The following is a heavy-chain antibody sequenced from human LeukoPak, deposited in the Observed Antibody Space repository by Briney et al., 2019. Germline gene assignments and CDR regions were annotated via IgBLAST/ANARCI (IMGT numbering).Heavy chain of an antibody. CDR2: ISAYNGNT. V-gene: IGHV1-18*01. J-gene: IGHJ4*02. D-gene: IGHD6-13*01. CDR3: ARDLRYSSSWYRVFDY. Sequence: ASVKVSCKASGYTFTGYGISWVRQAPGQGLEWMGWISAYNGNTNYAQKLQGRVTMTTDTSTSTAYMELRSLRSDDTAVYYCARDLRYSSSWYRVFDYWGQGTLVTVSS. CDR1: GYTFTGYG.